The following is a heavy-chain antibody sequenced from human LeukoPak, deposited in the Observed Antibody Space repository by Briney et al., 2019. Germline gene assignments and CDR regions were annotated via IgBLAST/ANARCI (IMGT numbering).Heavy chain of an antibody. CDR1: GFAFSNYS. V-gene: IGHV3-21*01. CDR2: ISGSGSYI. D-gene: IGHD1-26*01. J-gene: IGHJ4*02. CDR3: AKESIVGAYYFDY. Sequence: GGSLRLSCAASGFAFSNYSMNWVRQAPGKGLEWVSSISGSGSYISYADSLKGRFTISRDNAKNSLYLQMNSLRAEDTAVYFCAKESIVGAYYFDYWGQGTLVTVSS.